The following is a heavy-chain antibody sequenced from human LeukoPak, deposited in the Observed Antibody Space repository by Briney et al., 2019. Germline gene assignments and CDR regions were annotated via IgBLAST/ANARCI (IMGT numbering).Heavy chain of an antibody. CDR2: IYHSGST. Sequence: PSETLSLTCAVSGGSISSSNWWGWVRQPPGKGLEWIGEIYHSGSTNYNPSLKSRVTISVDKSKNQFSLKLSSVTAADTAVYYCARKILRLDSSSWSDAYYYYYGMDVWGQGTTVTVSS. J-gene: IGHJ6*02. V-gene: IGHV4-4*02. CDR3: ARKILRLDSSSWSDAYYYYYGMDV. CDR1: GGSISSSNW. D-gene: IGHD6-13*01.